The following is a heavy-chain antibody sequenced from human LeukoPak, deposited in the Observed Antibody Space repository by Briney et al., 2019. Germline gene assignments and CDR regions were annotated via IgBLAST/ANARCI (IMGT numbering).Heavy chain of an antibody. CDR1: GYTFTSYA. V-gene: IGHV1-3*01. D-gene: IGHD2-2*01. CDR3: ARDPAVVVPAAMGDF. CDR2: INAGSGNT. Sequence: ASVTVSCTASGYTFTSYAIHWVRQAPGQRLEWMGWINAGSGNTKYSQKFQGRVTITRDTSASTAYMELSSLRSEDAAVYYCARDPAVVVPAAMGDFWGQGTLVTVSS. J-gene: IGHJ4*02.